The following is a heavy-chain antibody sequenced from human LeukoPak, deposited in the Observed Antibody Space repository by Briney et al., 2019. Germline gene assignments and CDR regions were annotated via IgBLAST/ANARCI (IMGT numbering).Heavy chain of an antibody. D-gene: IGHD4-17*01. CDR1: GGSISSGGYY. CDR3: ARGRRTVTPWFDP. J-gene: IGHJ5*02. CDR2: IYYSGST. Sequence: SETLSLTCTVSGGSISSGGYYWSWIRQPPGKGLEWIGYIYYSGSTYYNPSLKSRVTISVDTSKNQFSLKLSSVTAADTAVYYCARGRRTVTPWFDPWGQGTLVTVSS. V-gene: IGHV4-30-4*01.